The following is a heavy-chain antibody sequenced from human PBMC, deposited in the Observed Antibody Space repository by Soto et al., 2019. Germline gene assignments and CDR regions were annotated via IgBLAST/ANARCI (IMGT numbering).Heavy chain of an antibody. V-gene: IGHV1-18*01. D-gene: IGHD6-13*01. CDR1: GYTFTSYG. CDR3: ALPPRDLWHSSSCYPLRY. CDR2: ISAYNGNT. J-gene: IGHJ4*02. Sequence: ASVKVSCKASGYTFTSYGISWVRQAPGQGLEWMGWISAYNGNTNYAQKLQGRVTMTTDTSTSTAYMELRSLRSDDTAVYYCALPPRDLWHSSSCYPLRYWGQGTLVTVSS.